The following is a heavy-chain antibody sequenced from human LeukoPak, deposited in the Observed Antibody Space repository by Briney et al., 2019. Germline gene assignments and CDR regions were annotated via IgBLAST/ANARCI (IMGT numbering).Heavy chain of an antibody. CDR2: INPNSVCT. V-gene: IGHV1-2*02. D-gene: IGHD6-13*01. J-gene: IGHJ5*02. CDR3: ARHLYSSSWYWFDP. CDR1: GYTFTGYY. Sequence: GASVKVSCKASGYTFTGYYMHWVRQAPGQGREWMGGINPNSVCTNYAQKLQGRVTMTRDTSISTAYMELSRLRSDDTAVYSCARHLYSSSWYWFDPWGQGTLVTVSS.